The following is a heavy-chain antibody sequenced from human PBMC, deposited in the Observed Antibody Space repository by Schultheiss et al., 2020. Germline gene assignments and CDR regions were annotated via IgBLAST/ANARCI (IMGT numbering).Heavy chain of an antibody. CDR3: ASEWYYYMDV. CDR1: GGSIRNYY. Sequence: SETLSLTCTVSGGSIRNYYWSWIRQPPGKGLEWIGYIYYSGSTNYNPSLKSRVTISVDTSKNQFSLKLSSVTAADTAVYYCASEWYYYMDVWGKGTTVTVSS. J-gene: IGHJ6*03. CDR2: IYYSGST. V-gene: IGHV4-59*01.